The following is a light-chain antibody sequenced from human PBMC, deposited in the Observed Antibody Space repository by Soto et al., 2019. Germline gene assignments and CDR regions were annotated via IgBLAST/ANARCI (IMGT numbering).Light chain of an antibody. CDR2: AAS. V-gene: IGKV1-39*01. J-gene: IGKJ1*01. CDR3: QQSYSTTWT. Sequence: DIQLTQSPSSLSASVGDRVTISCRASQGISTYLNWYQQKPGKAPKLLISAASSLQSGVPSTFSGSGSETDFTLTISSLQHEDFATYSCQQSYSTTWTFGQGTKVDIK. CDR1: QGISTY.